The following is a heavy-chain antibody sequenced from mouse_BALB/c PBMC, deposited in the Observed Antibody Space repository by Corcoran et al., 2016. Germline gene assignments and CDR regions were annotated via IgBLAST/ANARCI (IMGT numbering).Heavy chain of an antibody. CDR1: GYSFTSYY. CDR2: IFPGSGNT. J-gene: IGHJ2*01. V-gene: IGHV1-66*01. CDR3: ARYLRRYVDY. Sequence: QTQLQQSGPERVKPGASVNISCKASGYSFTSYYIHWVKQRPGQGLEWIGWIFPGSGNTKYNEKFKGKATLTADTSSSTAYMQLSSLTSEDSAVYFCARYLRRYVDYWGQGTTLTVSS.